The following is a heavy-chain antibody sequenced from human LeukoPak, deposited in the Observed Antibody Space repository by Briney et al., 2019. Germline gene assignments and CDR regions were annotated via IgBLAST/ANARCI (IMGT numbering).Heavy chain of an antibody. J-gene: IGHJ4*02. CDR2: ISSSSSYI. CDR3: ARDPNFPA. D-gene: IGHD2-8*01. CDR1: GFSFNNYN. Sequence: GGSLRLSCAASGFSFNNYNMNWVRQAPGKGLERVSFISSSSSYIYYADSVKGRFTISRDNAKNSLFLQMDTLRADDTAVYYCARDPNFPAWGRGTLVTVSS. V-gene: IGHV3-21*06.